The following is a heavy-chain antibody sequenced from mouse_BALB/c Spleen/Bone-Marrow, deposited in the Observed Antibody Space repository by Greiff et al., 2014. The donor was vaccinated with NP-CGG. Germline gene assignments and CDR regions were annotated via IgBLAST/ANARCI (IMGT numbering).Heavy chain of an antibody. CDR3: TRTYDGRTWFAY. CDR1: GYTFTNYW. D-gene: IGHD2-3*01. Sequence: QVQLKESGAELVRPGASVKLSCKASGYTFTNYWINWVKQRPGRGLEWIGNIYPSDSYTNYSQKFKDKATLTVDKSSSTAYMQLSSPTSEDSAVYYCTRTYDGRTWFAYWGQGTLVTVSA. CDR2: IYPSDSYT. V-gene: IGHV1-69*02. J-gene: IGHJ3*01.